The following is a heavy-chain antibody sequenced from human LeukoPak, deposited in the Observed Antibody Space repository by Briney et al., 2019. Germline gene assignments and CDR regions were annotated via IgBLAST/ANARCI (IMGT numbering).Heavy chain of an antibody. J-gene: IGHJ4*02. CDR3: ARDPYYETSGVDGVY. Sequence: GPSPTLSCTPSGLSFVSYATRWVRHAPREGLERGAVISYDGSNKYYADSVKARFTISSENSKNTLYLQMNSLRAEDTAVYYCARDPYYETSGVDGVYWGQGTLVTVSA. V-gene: IGHV3-30*04. D-gene: IGHD3-22*01. CDR2: ISYDGSNK. CDR1: GLSFVSYA.